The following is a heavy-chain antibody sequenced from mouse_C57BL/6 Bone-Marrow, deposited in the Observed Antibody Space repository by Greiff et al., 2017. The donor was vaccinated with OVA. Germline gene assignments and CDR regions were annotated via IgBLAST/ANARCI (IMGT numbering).Heavy chain of an antibody. CDR1: GYTFTDYY. D-gene: IGHD1-1*01. V-gene: IGHV1-19*01. CDR3: ARNYYYGEYFDY. Sequence: EVQLVESGPVLVKPGASVKMSCKASGYTFTDYYMNWVKQSHGKSLEWIGVINPYNGGTSYNQKFKGKATLTVDKSSSTAYMELNSLTSEDSAVYYCARNYYYGEYFDYWGQGTTLTVSS. CDR2: INPYNGGT. J-gene: IGHJ2*01.